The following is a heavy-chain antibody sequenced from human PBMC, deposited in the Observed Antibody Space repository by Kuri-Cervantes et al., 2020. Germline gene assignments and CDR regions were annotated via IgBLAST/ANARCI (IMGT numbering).Heavy chain of an antibody. D-gene: IGHD6-13*01. CDR2: IFGGGRT. J-gene: IGHJ4*01. CDR3: AKLGLGY. CDR1: EFTVNSSY. V-gene: IGHV3-53*01. Sequence: GESLKISCAASEFTVNSSYMSWVRQAPGKGLEWVSVIFGGGRTHYADSVKGRFTISRDHSKHTLHLQMNSLRVEGTAVYYCAKLGLGYWGHGTLVTVSS.